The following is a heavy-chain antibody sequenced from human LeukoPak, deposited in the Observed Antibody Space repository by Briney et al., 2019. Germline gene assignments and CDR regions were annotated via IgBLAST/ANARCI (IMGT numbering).Heavy chain of an antibody. D-gene: IGHD7-27*01. CDR2: TRGSGSGM. J-gene: IGHJ4*02. V-gene: IGHV3-21*05. CDR3: ARDDNWGFDY. Sequence: GGSLRLSCAASGFAFSDYSLNWVRQAPGKGLEWVANTRGSGSGMGSGNYYADSVKGRFTISRDNAKSSLYLQMNSLRAEDTAFYYCARDDNWGFDYWGQGALVTVSS. CDR1: GFAFSDYS.